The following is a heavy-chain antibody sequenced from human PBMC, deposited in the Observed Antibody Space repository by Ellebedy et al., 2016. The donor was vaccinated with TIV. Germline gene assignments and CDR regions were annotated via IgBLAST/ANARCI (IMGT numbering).Heavy chain of an antibody. CDR1: GGSISNRDYY. CDR3: ARDPALPRGRFDT. CDR2: IYYSGRA. J-gene: IGHJ5*02. Sequence: MPSETLSLTCTVSGGSISNRDYYWNWIRQPPGKGLEWIGSIYYSGRAYYNPSLKSRVTVSVDTSKNQFSLNLSSVTAADTAVYYCARDPALPRGRFDTWGQGTLVTVSS. V-gene: IGHV4-39*07.